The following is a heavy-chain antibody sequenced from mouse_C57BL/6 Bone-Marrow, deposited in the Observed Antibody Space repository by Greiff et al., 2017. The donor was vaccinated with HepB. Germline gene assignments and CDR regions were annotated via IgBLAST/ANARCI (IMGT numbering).Heavy chain of an antibody. CDR2: ISDGGSYT. CDR3: ARDGEDWYFDV. CDR1: GFTFSSYA. V-gene: IGHV5-4*01. Sequence: EVQLMESGAGLVKPGASLKLSCAASGFTFSSYAMPWVRQTPEKRLEWVATISDGGSYTYYPDNVKGRFTISKDNAKNNLYLQMRHLKSEDTAMYYCARDGEDWYFDVWGTGTTVTVSS. J-gene: IGHJ1*03.